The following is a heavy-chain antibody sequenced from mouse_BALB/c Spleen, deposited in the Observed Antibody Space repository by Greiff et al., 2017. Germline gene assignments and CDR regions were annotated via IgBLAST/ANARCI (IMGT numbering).Heavy chain of an antibody. CDR1: GYTFTSYV. Sequence: EVKLQESGPELVKPGASVKMSCKASGYTFTSYVMHWVKQKPGQGLEWIGYINPYNDGTKYNEKFKGKATLTSDKSSSTAYMELSSLTSEDSAVYYCARTGATAPFAYWGQGTLVTVSA. J-gene: IGHJ3*01. D-gene: IGHD1-2*01. CDR2: INPYNDGT. V-gene: IGHV1-14*01. CDR3: ARTGATAPFAY.